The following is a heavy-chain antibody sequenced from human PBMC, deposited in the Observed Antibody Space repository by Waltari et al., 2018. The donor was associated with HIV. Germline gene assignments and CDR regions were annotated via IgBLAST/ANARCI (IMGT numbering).Heavy chain of an antibody. CDR3: ASPFYSDSTTYYYGLDY. CDR2: ISKDGSSK. J-gene: IGHJ4*02. D-gene: IGHD3-22*01. V-gene: IGHV3-30-3*01. CDR1: GFPFSSFG. Sequence: QVQLVESGGGVVQPGRSRRLSCAASGFPFSSFGMHWVRQAPGKGLGWVAVISKDGSSKNYSDSVKGGFTISRDNSKNTLYLHMNSLRAEDTAVYYCASPFYSDSTTYYYGLDYWGQGTLVTVSS.